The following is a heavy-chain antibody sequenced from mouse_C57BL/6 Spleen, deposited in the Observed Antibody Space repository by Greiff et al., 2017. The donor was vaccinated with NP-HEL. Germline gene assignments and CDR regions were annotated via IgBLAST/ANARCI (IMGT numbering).Heavy chain of an antibody. J-gene: IGHJ4*01. CDR1: GYTFTSYG. CDR2: IYPRSGNT. D-gene: IGHD2-3*01. V-gene: IGHV1-81*01. Sequence: VQVVESGAELARPGASVKLSCKASGYTFTSYGISWVKQRTGPGLEWIGEIYPRSGNTYYNEKFKGKATLTADKSSSTAYMELRGLTSEDSAVYFCARGLYEDAMDYWGQGTSVTVSS. CDR3: ARGLYEDAMDY.